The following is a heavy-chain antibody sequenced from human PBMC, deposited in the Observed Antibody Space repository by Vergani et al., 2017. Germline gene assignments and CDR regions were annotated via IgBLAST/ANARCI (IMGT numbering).Heavy chain of an antibody. CDR1: GFTFSSYA. CDR2: ISGSGGST. CDR3: AKDWGERWLQLSGDY. D-gene: IGHD5-24*01. V-gene: IGHV3-23*01. J-gene: IGHJ4*02. Sequence: EVQLLESGGGLVQPGGSLRLSCAASGFTFSSYAMSWVRPAPGKGLEWVSAISGSGGSTYYADSVKGRFTISRDNSKNTLYLQMNSLRAEDTAVYYCAKDWGERWLQLSGDYWGQGTLVTVSS.